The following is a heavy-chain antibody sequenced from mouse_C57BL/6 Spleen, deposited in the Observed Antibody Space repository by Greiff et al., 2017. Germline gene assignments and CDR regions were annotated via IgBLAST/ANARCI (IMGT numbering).Heavy chain of an antibody. V-gene: IGHV1-64*01. J-gene: IGHJ4*01. CDR3: ARGDYYGRNAMDY. CDR1: GYTFTSYW. Sequence: QVQLQQPGAELVKPGASVKLSCKASGYTFTSYWMHWVKQRPGQGLEWIGMIHPNSGSTNYNEKFKSKATLTVDKSSSTAYMQLSSLTSEDSAVYYCARGDYYGRNAMDYWGQGTSVTVSS. CDR2: IHPNSGST. D-gene: IGHD1-1*01.